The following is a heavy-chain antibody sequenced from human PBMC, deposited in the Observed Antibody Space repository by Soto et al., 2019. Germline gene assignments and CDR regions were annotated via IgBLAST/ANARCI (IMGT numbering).Heavy chain of an antibody. D-gene: IGHD2-21*02. CDR3: ARDPIICGGDCSYSDY. J-gene: IGHJ4*02. V-gene: IGHV1-69*13. CDR2: IIPIYGTA. Sequence: YSVKFSCKASGCTFSSYAISWVRQAPGQGLECKGGIIPIYGTANYAQKYQGRVTITANESTSTAYMELSSLRSEHTAVYYCARDPIICGGDCSYSDYWGQGTLVTVSS. CDR1: GCTFSSYA.